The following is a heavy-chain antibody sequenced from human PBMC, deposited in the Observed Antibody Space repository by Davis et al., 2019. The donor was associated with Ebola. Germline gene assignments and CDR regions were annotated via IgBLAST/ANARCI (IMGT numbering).Heavy chain of an antibody. Sequence: PGGSLRLSCAASGFTFSSYWMSWVRQAPGKGLEWVANIKQDGSGKYYVDSVKGRFTISRDNSKNTLYLQMNSLRAEDTAVYYCAKDRKANGYSFRYYFDYWGQGTTVTVSS. CDR3: AKDRKANGYSFRYYFDY. CDR1: GFTFSSYW. D-gene: IGHD5-18*01. CDR2: IKQDGSGK. V-gene: IGHV3-7*01. J-gene: IGHJ4*03.